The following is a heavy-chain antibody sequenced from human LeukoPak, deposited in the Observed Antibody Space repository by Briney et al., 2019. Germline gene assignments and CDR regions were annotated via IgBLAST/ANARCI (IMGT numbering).Heavy chain of an antibody. Sequence: ASVKVSCKASGGTFSSYGFSWVRQGPGQGLEWMGGTIPMFHTTVYAQKFQGRVTISTDESTSTAYMGVSSLRSEDTAVYYCARGGVTTLDWFDPWGQGTLVTVSS. V-gene: IGHV1-69*05. CDR1: GGTFSSYG. J-gene: IGHJ5*02. CDR3: ARGGVTTLDWFDP. CDR2: TIPMFHTT. D-gene: IGHD1-1*01.